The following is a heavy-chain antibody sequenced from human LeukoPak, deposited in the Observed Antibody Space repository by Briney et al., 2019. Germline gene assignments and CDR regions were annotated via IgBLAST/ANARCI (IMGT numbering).Heavy chain of an antibody. CDR2: IYTSGST. Sequence: MPSETLSLTCTVSGGSISSGSYYWSWIRQPAGKGLEWIGRIYTSGSTNYNPSLKSRVTISVDTSKNQFSLKLSSVTAADTAVYYCASTLTGTILPPPYYFDYWGQGTLVTVSS. D-gene: IGHD1-7*01. CDR1: GGSISSGSYY. V-gene: IGHV4-61*02. CDR3: ASTLTGTILPPPYYFDY. J-gene: IGHJ4*02.